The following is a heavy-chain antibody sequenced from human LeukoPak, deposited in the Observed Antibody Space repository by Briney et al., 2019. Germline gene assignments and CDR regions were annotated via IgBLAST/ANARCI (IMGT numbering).Heavy chain of an antibody. CDR3: ANSAGIAAAGYYFDY. CDR1: GFTFSSYA. Sequence: GGSLRLSCAASGFTFSSYAMSWVRQAPGKGLEWVAAISGSGGSTYYADSVKGRFTISRDNSKNTLYLQMNSLRAEDTAVYYCANSAGIAAAGYYFDYWGQGTLVTVSS. J-gene: IGHJ4*02. V-gene: IGHV3-23*01. CDR2: ISGSGGST. D-gene: IGHD6-13*01.